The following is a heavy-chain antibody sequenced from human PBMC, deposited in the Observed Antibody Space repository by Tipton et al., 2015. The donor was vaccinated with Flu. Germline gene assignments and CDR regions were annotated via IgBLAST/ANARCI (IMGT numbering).Heavy chain of an antibody. CDR3: ARRASIAATGSGNWFDP. J-gene: IGHJ5*02. CDR1: GYSFTRYW. CDR2: IYPGDSDT. Sequence: QLVQSGAEVKKPGESLKISCKGSGYSFTRYWIGWVRQLPGKGLEWMGIIYPGDSDTRYSPSFQGQVTISADKSISTAYLQWSSLKASDTAMYYCARRASIAATGSGNWFDPWGQGTLVTVSS. V-gene: IGHV5-51*03. D-gene: IGHD6-13*01.